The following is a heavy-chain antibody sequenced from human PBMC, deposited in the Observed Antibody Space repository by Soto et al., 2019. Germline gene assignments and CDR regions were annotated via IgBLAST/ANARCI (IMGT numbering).Heavy chain of an antibody. CDR3: ARGVDYGDNNYFDY. CDR1: GGALSSGDDY. Sequence: SETLSLTCTVSGGALSSGDDYWSWIRQPPGKGLEWIGYIYYSGSTYYNPSLKSRVTISVDTSKHQFSLKLSSVTAADTAVYYCARGVDYGDNNYFDYWGQGTLVTVSS. V-gene: IGHV4-30-4*01. J-gene: IGHJ4*02. D-gene: IGHD4-17*01. CDR2: IYYSGST.